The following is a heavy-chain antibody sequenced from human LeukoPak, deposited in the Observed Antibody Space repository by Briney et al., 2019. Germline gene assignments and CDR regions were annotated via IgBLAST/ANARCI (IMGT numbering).Heavy chain of an antibody. CDR3: AKDTAATGFGELLFSY. CDR1: GFTFSSYA. V-gene: IGHV3-30-3*01. CDR2: ISYDGSNK. J-gene: IGHJ4*02. D-gene: IGHD3-10*01. Sequence: GGSLRLSCAASGFTFSSYAMSWVRQAPGKGLEWVAVISYDGSNKYYADSVKGRFTISRDNSKNTLYLQMNSLRAEDTALYYCAKDTAATGFGELLFSYWGQGTLVTVSS.